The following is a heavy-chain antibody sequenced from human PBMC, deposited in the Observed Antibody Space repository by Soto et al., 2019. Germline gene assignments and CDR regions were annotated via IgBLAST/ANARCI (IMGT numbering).Heavy chain of an antibody. CDR2: ISAVGDGT. J-gene: IGHJ4*02. CDR1: GLTLSSYT. V-gene: IGHV3-23*01. D-gene: IGHD5-12*01. Sequence: EVQLLESGGGLVQPGGSLRLSCAASGLTLSSYTMNWVRQSPGMGLEWVSTISAVGDGTYYADSVKGRFTISRDNSKNTLFLQMNSLRDEDTAVYYCARARGPSTAYDFDYWGQGTPVAVSS. CDR3: ARARGPSTAYDFDY.